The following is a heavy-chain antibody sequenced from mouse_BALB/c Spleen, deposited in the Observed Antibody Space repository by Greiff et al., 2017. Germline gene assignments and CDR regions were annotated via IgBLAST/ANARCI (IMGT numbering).Heavy chain of an antibody. CDR1: GFNIKDYH. D-gene: IGHD1-1*01. V-gene: IGHV14-4*02. Sequence: VQLKQSGAELVRSGASVKLSCTASGFNIKDYHMHWVKQRPEQGLEWIGWIDPENGDTEYAPKFQGKATMTADTSSNTAYLHLNSLTSEDTAVYYCNGVRYPFDYWGQGTTLTVSS. CDR2: IDPENGDT. CDR3: NGVRYPFDY. J-gene: IGHJ2*01.